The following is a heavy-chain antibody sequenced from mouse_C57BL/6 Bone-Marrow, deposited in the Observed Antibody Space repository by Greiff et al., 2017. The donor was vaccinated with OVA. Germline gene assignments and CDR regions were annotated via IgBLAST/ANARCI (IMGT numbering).Heavy chain of an antibody. CDR3: VRQCRGLYAMDY. D-gene: IGHD3-3*01. J-gene: IGHJ4*01. CDR1: GFSFNTYA. Sequence: EVKLVESGGGLVQPKGSLKLSCAASGFSFNTYAMNWVRQAPGKGLEWVARIRRKSNNYATYYAVSVKDRFTISRADSESMLYLQMNNLKTEDTAKYYCVRQCRGLYAMDYWGQGTSVTVSS. V-gene: IGHV10-1*01. CDR2: IRRKSNNYAT.